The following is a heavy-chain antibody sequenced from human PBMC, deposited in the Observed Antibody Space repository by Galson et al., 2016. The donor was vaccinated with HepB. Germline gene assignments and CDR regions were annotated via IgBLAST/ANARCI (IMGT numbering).Heavy chain of an antibody. Sequence: SLRLSCAASGFTVDNNYMFWVRQAPGRGLEWVANIKGDGSQKYYVDSVKGRFTISRDNAKNSLYLQMNSLRAEDTAVYYCVKDQLRYFDRDYYFDYWGHGTLVTVSS. CDR1: GFTVDNNY. CDR3: VKDQLRYFDRDYYFDY. J-gene: IGHJ4*01. D-gene: IGHD3-9*01. CDR2: IKGDGSQK. V-gene: IGHV3-7*03.